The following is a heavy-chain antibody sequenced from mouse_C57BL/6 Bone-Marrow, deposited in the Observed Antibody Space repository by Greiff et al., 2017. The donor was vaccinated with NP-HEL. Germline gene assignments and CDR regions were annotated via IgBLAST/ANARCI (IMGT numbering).Heavy chain of an antibody. D-gene: IGHD1-1*01. CDR2: IDPSDSYT. CDR1: GYTFTSYW. Sequence: QVQLQQPGAELVMPGASVKLSCKASGYTFTSYWMHWVKQRPGQGLEWIGEIDPSDSYTNYNQKFKGKSTLTVDKSSSTAYMPLSSLTSEDSAVYYCITTVVSTRWYFDVWGTGTTVTVSS. V-gene: IGHV1-69*01. CDR3: ITTVVSTRWYFDV. J-gene: IGHJ1*03.